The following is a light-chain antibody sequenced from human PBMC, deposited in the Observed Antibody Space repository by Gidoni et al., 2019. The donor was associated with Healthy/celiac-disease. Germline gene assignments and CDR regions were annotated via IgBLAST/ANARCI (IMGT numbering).Light chain of an antibody. J-gene: IGKJ3*01. CDR1: QSISSY. V-gene: IGKV1-39*01. CDR3: QQSYSTPLFT. CDR2: AAS. Sequence: IKMTQSPSSLSASVGDRVTITCRASQSISSYLHWYQQKPGKAPKLLIYAASSLQSGVPSRFSGSGSGTDFTLTISSLQPEDFATYYCQQSYSTPLFTFGPGTKVDIK.